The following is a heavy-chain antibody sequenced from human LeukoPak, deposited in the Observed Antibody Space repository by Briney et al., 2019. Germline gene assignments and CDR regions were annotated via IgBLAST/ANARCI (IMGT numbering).Heavy chain of an antibody. V-gene: IGHV3-30*18. D-gene: IGHD3-10*01. CDR1: GFTFSNFG. J-gene: IGHJ4*02. CDR3: AKKATSGSGKGHFDY. CDR2: ISYDGTNK. Sequence: GRSLRLSCAASGFTFSNFGMYWVRQAPGKGLEWVAVISYDGTNKYYADSVKGRFTLSRDNAQNTLYLQMNSLRPEDTAIYYCAKKATSGSGKGHFDYWGQGTLVTVSS.